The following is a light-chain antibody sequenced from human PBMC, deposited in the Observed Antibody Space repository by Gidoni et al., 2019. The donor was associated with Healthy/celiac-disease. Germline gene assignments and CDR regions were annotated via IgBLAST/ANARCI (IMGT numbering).Light chain of an antibody. CDR2: AAS. CDR3: QQSYSTPQGFT. V-gene: IGKV1-39*01. CDR1: QSISSY. J-gene: IGKJ3*01. Sequence: DIQMTQSPSSLSASVGDRVTITCRASQSISSYLNWYQQKPGKAPKLLIYAASSLQSGVPSRFSGSGSGTEFTLTISSLRPEDFATYYCQQSYSTPQGFTFGPGTKVDIK.